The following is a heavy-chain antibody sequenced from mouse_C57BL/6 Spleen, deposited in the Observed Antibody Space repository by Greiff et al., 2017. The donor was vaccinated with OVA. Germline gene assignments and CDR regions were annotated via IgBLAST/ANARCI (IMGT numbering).Heavy chain of an antibody. CDR1: GFTITDYY. J-gene: IGHJ3*01. Sequence: VQLQQSGAELVKPGASVKLSCTASGFTITDYYMHWVKQRTEQGLEWIGRIDPEDGETKYAPKFQGKATITADTSSNTAYLQLSSLTSEDTAVYYCARTGATVEPRRWFAYWGQGTLVTVSA. D-gene: IGHD1-1*01. V-gene: IGHV14-2*01. CDR3: ARTGATVEPRRWFAY. CDR2: IDPEDGET.